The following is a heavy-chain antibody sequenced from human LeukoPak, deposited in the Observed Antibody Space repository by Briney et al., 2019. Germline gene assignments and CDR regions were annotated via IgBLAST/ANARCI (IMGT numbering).Heavy chain of an antibody. CDR3: ARQEDSSSFLGAVDY. D-gene: IGHD6-13*01. V-gene: IGHV5-51*01. Sequence: GEPLKISCKGSGSRFTSYWIGWVRQMPGKGLEWMGIISPGDSDTRYSPSFQGQVTISADKSISTAYLQWSSLKASETAMYYCARQEDSSSFLGAVDYWGQGTLVTVSS. J-gene: IGHJ4*02. CDR1: GSRFTSYW. CDR2: ISPGDSDT.